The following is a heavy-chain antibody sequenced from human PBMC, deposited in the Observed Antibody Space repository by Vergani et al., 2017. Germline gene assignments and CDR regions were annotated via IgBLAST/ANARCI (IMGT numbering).Heavy chain of an antibody. CDR2: NYHSGST. CDR3: ARMDMGTMIRALRGALDI. J-gene: IGHJ3*02. V-gene: IGHV4-4*01. CDR1: GYSISSNNC. Sequence: QVQLQESGPGLVKPPGTLSLTCAVSGYSISSNNCWTLVRPPPGKGLEWIGRNYHSGSTFYNPSLKSRLTISVDTSKNQFSLRLSSVTAADTAVYFCARMDMGTMIRALRGALDICGEGTRDTVSS. D-gene: IGHD3-10*01.